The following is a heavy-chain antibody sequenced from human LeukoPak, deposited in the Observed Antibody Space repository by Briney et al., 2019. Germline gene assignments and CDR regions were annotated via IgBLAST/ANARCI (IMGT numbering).Heavy chain of an antibody. Sequence: PGRSLRLSCAASGFTFSSYGMHWVRQAPGKGLEWVAVISYDGSNKHYADSVKGRFTISRDNSKNTLYLQMNSLRAEDTAVYYCAKDEAVAAQFYYFDYWGQGTLVTVSS. V-gene: IGHV3-30*18. J-gene: IGHJ4*02. CDR1: GFTFSSYG. CDR2: ISYDGSNK. D-gene: IGHD6-19*01. CDR3: AKDEAVAAQFYYFDY.